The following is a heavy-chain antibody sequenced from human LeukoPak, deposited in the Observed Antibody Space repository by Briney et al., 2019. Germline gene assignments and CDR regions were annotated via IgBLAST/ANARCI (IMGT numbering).Heavy chain of an antibody. Sequence: SETLSLTCTVSGGSISSYYWSWIRQPPGKGLEWIGYIYHSGSTNYNPSLKSRVTISVDTSKNQFSLKLSSVTAAGTAVYYCARALRARITGTTASVYGMDVWGQGTTVTVSS. CDR2: IYHSGST. J-gene: IGHJ6*02. V-gene: IGHV4-59*01. CDR3: ARALRARITGTTASVYGMDV. CDR1: GGSISSYY. D-gene: IGHD1-20*01.